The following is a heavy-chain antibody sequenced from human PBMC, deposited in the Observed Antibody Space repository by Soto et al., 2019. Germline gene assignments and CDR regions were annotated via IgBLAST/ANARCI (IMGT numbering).Heavy chain of an antibody. V-gene: IGHV4-31*03. D-gene: IGHD3-16*01. Sequence: QVQLQESGPGLVKPSQTLSLTGTVSGGSISSGGYYWSWIRQHPGKGLEWIGYIYYSGSTYYNPSLKSRVTISVDTSKNQFSLKLSSVTAADTAVYYCARSDIKFGGVMSWFDPWGQGTLVTVSS. J-gene: IGHJ5*02. CDR3: ARSDIKFGGVMSWFDP. CDR2: IYYSGST. CDR1: GGSISSGGYY.